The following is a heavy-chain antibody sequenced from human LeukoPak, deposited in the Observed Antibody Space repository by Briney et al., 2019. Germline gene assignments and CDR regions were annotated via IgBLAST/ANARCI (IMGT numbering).Heavy chain of an antibody. CDR2: IYYTGNT. J-gene: IGHJ3*02. CDR1: RASISGYY. V-gene: IGHV4-59*08. D-gene: IGHD1-14*01. Sequence: PSETLSLTCSVSRASISGYYWSWIRQPPGKGREWIAYIYYTGNTDSNPSLKSRVTISVDTSRSHFSLQLTSVTAADTAVYYCARHEPGWRGAFDIWGQGTMVTVSS. CDR3: ARHEPGWRGAFDI.